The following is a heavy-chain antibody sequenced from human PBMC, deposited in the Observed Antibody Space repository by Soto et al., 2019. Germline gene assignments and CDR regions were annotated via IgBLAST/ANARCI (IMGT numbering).Heavy chain of an antibody. J-gene: IGHJ3*02. Sequence: ASVKVSCKASGYTFTSYGISWVRQAPGQGLEWMGIISANDGNTSYAQKIQGRVTMTRDTSTSTVYMELSSLRSEDTAVYYCARDIGWSAVGATTLYAFDIWGQGTMVTVSS. CDR2: ISANDGNT. CDR1: GYTFTSYG. V-gene: IGHV1-18*01. D-gene: IGHD1-26*01. CDR3: ARDIGWSAVGATTLYAFDI.